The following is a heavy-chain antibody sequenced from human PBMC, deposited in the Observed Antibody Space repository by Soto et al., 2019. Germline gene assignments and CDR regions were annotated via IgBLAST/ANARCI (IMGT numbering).Heavy chain of an antibody. CDR2: ISGSGGST. J-gene: IGHJ6*02. Sequence: PGGSLRLSCAASGFTFSSYAMSWVRHAPGKGLEWVSAISGSGGSTYYADSVKGRFTISRDNSKNTLYLQMNSLRAEDTAVYYCAKDRTYYYGMDVWGQGTTVTVSS. V-gene: IGHV3-23*01. CDR1: GFTFSSYA. CDR3: AKDRTYYYGMDV.